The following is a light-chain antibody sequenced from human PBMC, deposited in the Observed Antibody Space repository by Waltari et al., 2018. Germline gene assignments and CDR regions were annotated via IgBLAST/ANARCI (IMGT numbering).Light chain of an antibody. V-gene: IGLV1-44*01. Sequence: QSVLTQPPSVSGTTGQRVTISCSGTSYSIGNHNVNCYPHPPGTVPRLLIDNNMVRPTGVPDRFSGSKSGTSASLVITGLQSEDEADYYCAAWHDSLNGVAFGGGTKVTVL. J-gene: IGLJ2*01. CDR3: AAWHDSLNGVA. CDR1: SYSIGNHN. CDR2: NNM.